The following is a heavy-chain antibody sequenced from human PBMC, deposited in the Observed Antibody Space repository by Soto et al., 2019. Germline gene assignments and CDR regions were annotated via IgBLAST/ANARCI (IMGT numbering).Heavy chain of an antibody. J-gene: IGHJ6*03. CDR1: GFTFSSYA. Sequence: EVQLLESGGGLVQPGGSLRLSCAASGFTFSSYAMSWVRQAPGKGLEWVSAISGSGGSTYYADSVKGRFTISRDNSKNTLYLQMNSLRAEDTAVYYCAKPPLELLYYYYYYMDVWGKGTTVTVSS. V-gene: IGHV3-23*01. CDR2: ISGSGGST. CDR3: AKPPLELLYYYYYYMDV. D-gene: IGHD1-7*01.